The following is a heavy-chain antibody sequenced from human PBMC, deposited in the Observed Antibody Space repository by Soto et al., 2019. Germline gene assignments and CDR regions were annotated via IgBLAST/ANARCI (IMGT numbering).Heavy chain of an antibody. CDR3: TRSLNGYSNYAKFHYYYYMDV. D-gene: IGHD4-4*01. CDR1: GFTFGDYA. Sequence: GGSLRLSCTASGFTFGDYAMSWFRQAPGKGLEWVGFIRSKAYGGTTEYAASVKGRFTISRDDSKSIAYLQMNSLKTEDTAVYYCTRSLNGYSNYAKFHYYYYMDVWGKGTTVTVSS. V-gene: IGHV3-49*03. CDR2: IRSKAYGGTT. J-gene: IGHJ6*03.